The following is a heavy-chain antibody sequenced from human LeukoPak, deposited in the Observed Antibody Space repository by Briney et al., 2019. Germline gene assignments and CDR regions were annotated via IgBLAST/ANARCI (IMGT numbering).Heavy chain of an antibody. CDR3: ARDRYSSSWYSYFDY. Sequence: RWSLRLSCAASGFTFSSYAMHWVRQAPGKGLEWVAVISYDGSNKYYADSVKGLFTISRDNSKNTLYLQMNSLRAEDTAVYYCARDRYSSSWYSYFDYWGQGTLVTVSS. CDR2: ISYDGSNK. J-gene: IGHJ4*02. D-gene: IGHD6-13*01. V-gene: IGHV3-30*04. CDR1: GFTFSSYA.